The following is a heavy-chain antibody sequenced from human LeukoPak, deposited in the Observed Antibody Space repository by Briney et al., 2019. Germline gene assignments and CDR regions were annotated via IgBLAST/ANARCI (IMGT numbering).Heavy chain of an antibody. Sequence: SETLSLTCTVSGGSISSYYWSWIRQPAGKGLEWIGRFYTSGSTDYNPSLKSRVTISVDTSRNQFSLKLRSVTAADTAVYYCAREEDYSNRFDPWGQGTLVTVSS. J-gene: IGHJ5*02. CDR3: AREEDYSNRFDP. V-gene: IGHV4-4*07. D-gene: IGHD4-11*01. CDR1: GGSISSYY. CDR2: FYTSGST.